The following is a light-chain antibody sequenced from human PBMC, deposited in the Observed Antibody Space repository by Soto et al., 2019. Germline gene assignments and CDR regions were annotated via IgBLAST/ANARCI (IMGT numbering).Light chain of an antibody. CDR2: AAS. CDR1: QCISSY. Sequence: VIWMTQSPSLLSASPGDRVTISCRMSQCISSYLAWYQQKPGKAPELLIYAASTLQSGVPSRFSGSGSGRDFTLTISCLQSEDVATYYCQQYYSFPRTFGQGTKVDIK. V-gene: IGKV1D-8*01. CDR3: QQYYSFPRT. J-gene: IGKJ1*01.